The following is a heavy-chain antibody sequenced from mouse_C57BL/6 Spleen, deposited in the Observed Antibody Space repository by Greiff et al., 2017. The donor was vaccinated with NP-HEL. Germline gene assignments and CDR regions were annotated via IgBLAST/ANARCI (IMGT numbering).Heavy chain of an antibody. CDR2: IRNKANGYTP. V-gene: IGHV7-3*01. J-gene: IGHJ2*01. Sequence: EVKLMESGGGLVQPGGSLSLSCAASGFTFTDYYMSWVRQPPGKALEWLGFIRNKANGYTPEYSASVKGRFTISRDNAQSIRYLQMNALRAEDSATYYCARSPVKNYFDYWGQGTTLTVAS. CDR1: GFTFTDYY. CDR3: ARSPVKNYFDY.